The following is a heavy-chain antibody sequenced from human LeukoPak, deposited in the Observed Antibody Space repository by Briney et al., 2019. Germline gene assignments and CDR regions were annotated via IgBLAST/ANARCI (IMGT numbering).Heavy chain of an antibody. D-gene: IGHD2-15*01. Sequence: GGSLRLSCAASGFTFSSYEMNWVRQAPGKGLEWVSYISSSGSTIYYADSVKGRFTISRDNAKNSLYLQMNSLRAEDTAVYYCARGRTPGGWSSTYYYYYGMDVWGQGTTVTVSS. J-gene: IGHJ6*02. V-gene: IGHV3-48*03. CDR2: ISSSGSTI. CDR3: ARGRTPGGWSSTYYYYYGMDV. CDR1: GFTFSSYE.